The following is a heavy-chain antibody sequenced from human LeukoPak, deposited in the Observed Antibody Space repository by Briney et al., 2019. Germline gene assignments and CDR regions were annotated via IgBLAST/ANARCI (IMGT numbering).Heavy chain of an antibody. CDR3: ARETGELPYYSDY. V-gene: IGHV4-4*07. J-gene: IGHJ4*02. D-gene: IGHD3-10*01. CDR1: GGSISSYH. CDR2: IYTSGST. Sequence: SETLSLTCTVSGGSISSYHWSWIRQPAGKGLEWIGRIYTSGSTNYNPSLKSRVTISGDTSKNQFSLKLSSVTAADTAVYYCARETGELPYYSDYWGQGTLVTVSS.